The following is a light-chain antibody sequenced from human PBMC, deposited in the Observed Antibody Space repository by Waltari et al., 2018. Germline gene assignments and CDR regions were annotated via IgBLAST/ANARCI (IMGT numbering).Light chain of an antibody. CDR3: LQDYIYPWT. J-gene: IGKJ1*01. Sequence: AIQMTQSPSSLSASVGDRVTITCRASQGIRNDLGWYQQKPGKAPTVLIYAASSLQSGVPSRFSGSGSGTDFNLTISSLQPDDFATYYCLQDYIYPWTFGQGTKVEIK. CDR2: AAS. CDR1: QGIRND. V-gene: IGKV1-6*01.